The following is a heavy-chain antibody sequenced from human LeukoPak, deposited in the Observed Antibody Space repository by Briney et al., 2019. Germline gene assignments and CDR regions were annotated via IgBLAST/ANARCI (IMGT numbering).Heavy chain of an antibody. J-gene: IGHJ4*02. CDR3: ARELQQLDY. CDR1: GFTFSSYG. CDR2: ISSSSSTI. D-gene: IGHD6-13*01. V-gene: IGHV3-48*01. Sequence: GGTLRLSCAASGFTFSSYGMNWVRQAPGKGLEWVSYISSSSSTIYYADSVKGRFTISRDNAKNSLYLQMNSLRAEDTAVYYCARELQQLDYWGQGTLVTVSS.